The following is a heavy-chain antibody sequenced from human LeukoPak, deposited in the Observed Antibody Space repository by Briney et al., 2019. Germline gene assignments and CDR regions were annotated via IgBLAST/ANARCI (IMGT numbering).Heavy chain of an antibody. J-gene: IGHJ4*02. CDR3: ATWGIAVAGTFDY. CDR1: GGSISSSY. V-gene: IGHV4-59*08. D-gene: IGHD6-19*01. CDR2: IYYSGST. Sequence: SETLSLTCTVSGGSISSSYWSWIRQPPGKGLEWIGYIYYSGSTNYNPSFKSRVAISVDTSKNQFSLKLSYVTAADTAVYYCATWGIAVAGTFDYWGQGTLVTVPT.